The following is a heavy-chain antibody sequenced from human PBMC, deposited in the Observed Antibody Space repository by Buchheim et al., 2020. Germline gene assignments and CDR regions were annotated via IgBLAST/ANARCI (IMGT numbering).Heavy chain of an antibody. Sequence: EVQLLESGGGLVQPGGSPRLSCAASGFTFSRYPMSWVRQAPGKGLEWVSAISGSGAGTSYADPVKGRFTMSRDNSKNTLYLQMNSLRAEDTAVYYCAKNSVHGDWPEYWGQGTL. CDR1: GFTFSRYP. J-gene: IGHJ4*02. CDR2: ISGSGAGT. CDR3: AKNSVHGDWPEY. V-gene: IGHV3-23*01. D-gene: IGHD4-17*01.